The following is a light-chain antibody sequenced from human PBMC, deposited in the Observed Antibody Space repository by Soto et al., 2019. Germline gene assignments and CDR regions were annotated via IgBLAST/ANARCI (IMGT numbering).Light chain of an antibody. J-gene: IGLJ1*01. V-gene: IGLV2-14*01. CDR2: EVS. CDR3: SSYTGSSTLDV. Sequence: QSVLTQPASVSGSPGQSITISCTGTSSDVDGYNYVSWYQQHPGKAPKLMIYEVSNRPSGVSNRFSGSKSGNTASLTISGLQAEDEADYYCSSYTGSSTLDVFGTGTKVTVL. CDR1: SSDVDGYNY.